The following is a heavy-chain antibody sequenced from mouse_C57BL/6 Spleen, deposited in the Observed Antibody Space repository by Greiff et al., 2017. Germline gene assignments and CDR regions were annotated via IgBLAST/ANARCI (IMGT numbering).Heavy chain of an antibody. J-gene: IGHJ2*01. V-gene: IGHV5-9*01. CDR1: GFTFSSYT. Sequence: EVKLVESGGGLVKPGGSLKLSCAASGFTFSSYTMSWVRQTPEKRLEWVATISGGGGNTYYPDSVKGRFTISRDNAKNTLYLQMSSLRSEDTALYYCARRSTKEGYFDYWGQGTTLTVSS. CDR3: ARRSTKEGYFDY. CDR2: ISGGGGNT. D-gene: IGHD1-1*01.